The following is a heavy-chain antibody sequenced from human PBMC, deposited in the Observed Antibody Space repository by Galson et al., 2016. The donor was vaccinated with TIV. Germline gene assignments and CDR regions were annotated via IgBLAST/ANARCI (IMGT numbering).Heavy chain of an antibody. Sequence: LRLSCAASGFTFSSHAMTWVHQPPGKGLEWVSAISAGGGSTYYADSVQGRFTISRDNSKNTQYLQMNSLRAENTAIYYCAKVPSSGFSYYYGLDVWGQGTTVTVSS. D-gene: IGHD3-22*01. J-gene: IGHJ6*02. CDR2: ISAGGGST. CDR3: AKVPSSGFSYYYGLDV. CDR1: GFTFSSHA. V-gene: IGHV3-23*01.